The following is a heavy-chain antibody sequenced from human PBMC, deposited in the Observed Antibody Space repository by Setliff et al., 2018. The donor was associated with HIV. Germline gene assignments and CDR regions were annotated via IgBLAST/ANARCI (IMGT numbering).Heavy chain of an antibody. J-gene: IGHJ4*02. D-gene: IGHD6-19*01. CDR1: GFSFGNHW. CDR3: AKNLYRSPWSPLDY. V-gene: IGHV3-74*01. CDR2: INSDGSIT. Sequence: GGSLRLSCGASGFSFGNHWMYWVRQAPGKGLVWVSRINSDGSITDYADSVKGRFTISRNNAKNTLYMQMNSLRADDTAVYYCAKNLYRSPWSPLDYWGQGTLVTVSS.